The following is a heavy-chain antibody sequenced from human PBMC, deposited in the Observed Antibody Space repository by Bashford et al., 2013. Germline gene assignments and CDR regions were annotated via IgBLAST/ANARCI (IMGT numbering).Heavy chain of an antibody. Sequence: GESLKISCKGSGYSFTSYWIGWVRQMPGKGLEWMGIIYPGDSDTRYSPSFQGQVTISVDKSISTAYLHWRSLKASDTAMYYCARTYMDGSSWYAQWGQQSGVVTANTYFDYWGQGTLVTVSS. J-gene: IGHJ4*02. CDR1: GYSFTSYW. CDR3: ARTYMDGSSWYAQWGQQSGVVTANTYFDY. CDR2: IYPGDSDT. D-gene: IGHD6-13*01. V-gene: IGHV5-51*01.